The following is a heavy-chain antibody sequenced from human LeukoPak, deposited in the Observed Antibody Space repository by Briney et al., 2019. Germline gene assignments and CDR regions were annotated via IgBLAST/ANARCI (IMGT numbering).Heavy chain of an antibody. D-gene: IGHD2-2*02. CDR1: GGSLSGYY. J-gene: IGHJ5*02. CDR3: ARGVRYCSSTSCYTGWFDP. V-gene: IGHV4-34*01. Sequence: SETLSLTCAVYGGSLSGYYWSWIRQPPGKGLEWIGEINHSGNTNYNPSLKSRVTISVDTSKNQFSLKLSSVTAANTAVYYCARGVRYCSSTSCYTGWFDPWGQGTLVTVSS. CDR2: INHSGNT.